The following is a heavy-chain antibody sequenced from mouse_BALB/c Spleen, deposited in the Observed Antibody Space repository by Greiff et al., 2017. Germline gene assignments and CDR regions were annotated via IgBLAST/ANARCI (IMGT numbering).Heavy chain of an antibody. Sequence: EVKLMESGAELVKPGASVKLSCTASGFNIKDTYMHWVKQRPEQGLEWIGWIDPENGDTEYAPKFQGKATMTADTSSNTAYLPLSSLTSEDTAVYYCNRPTGFAYWGQGTLVTVAA. V-gene: IGHV14-4*02. J-gene: IGHJ3*01. CDR3: NRPTGFAY. CDR1: GFNIKDTY. CDR2: IDPENGDT.